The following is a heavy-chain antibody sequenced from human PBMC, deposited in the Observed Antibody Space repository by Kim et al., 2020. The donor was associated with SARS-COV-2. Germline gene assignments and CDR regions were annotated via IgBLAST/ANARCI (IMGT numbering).Heavy chain of an antibody. Sequence: GGSLRLSCAASGFTFSSYAMSWVRQAPGKGLEWVSAISGSGGSTYYADSVKGRFTISRDNSKNTLYLQMNSLRAEDTAVYYCAKDRYCSGGSCYSAFDYWGQGTLVTVSS. CDR3: AKDRYCSGGSCYSAFDY. CDR1: GFTFSSYA. CDR2: ISGSGGST. J-gene: IGHJ4*02. V-gene: IGHV3-23*01. D-gene: IGHD2-15*01.